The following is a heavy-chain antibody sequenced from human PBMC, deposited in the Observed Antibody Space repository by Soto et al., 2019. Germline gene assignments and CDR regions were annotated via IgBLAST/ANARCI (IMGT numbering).Heavy chain of an antibody. J-gene: IGHJ6*02. Sequence: SGPTLVNPTQTLTLTCTFSGFSLSTSGMCVSWIRQPPGKALEWLALIDWDDDKYYSTSLKTRLAISKDTSKNQVVLTMTNMDPVDTATYYCARIRMITFGGVSVDYYYYGMDVWGQGTTVTVSS. CDR2: IDWDDDK. CDR3: ARIRMITFGGVSVDYYYYGMDV. D-gene: IGHD3-16*02. CDR1: GFSLSTSGMC. V-gene: IGHV2-70*01.